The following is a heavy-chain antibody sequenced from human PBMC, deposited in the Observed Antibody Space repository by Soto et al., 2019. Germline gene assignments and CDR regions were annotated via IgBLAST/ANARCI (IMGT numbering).Heavy chain of an antibody. CDR1: GFTFSSYW. CDR3: ARTGDGHHDFLDY. J-gene: IGHJ4*02. Sequence: PWRSLRLSCAASGFTFSSYWMNWVRQAPGKGLEWVANINQDGNEDNLLDSVKGRFTISRDNAKNSLFLQMNSLRVDDTAVYYCARTGDGHHDFLDYWGQGALVTVSS. V-gene: IGHV3-7*01. D-gene: IGHD1-1*01. CDR2: INQDGNED.